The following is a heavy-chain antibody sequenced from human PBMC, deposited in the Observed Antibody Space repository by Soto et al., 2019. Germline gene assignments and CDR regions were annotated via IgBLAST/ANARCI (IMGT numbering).Heavy chain of an antibody. J-gene: IGHJ6*02. Sequence: GESLKISCKGSGYSFTSYWIGWVRQMPGKGLEWMGIIYPGDSDTRYSPSFQGQVTISADKSISTAYLQWSSLKASDTAMYYCARHPVDTAMASCYYYYGMDVWGQGTTVTVSS. CDR2: IYPGDSDT. CDR3: ARHPVDTAMASCYYYYGMDV. V-gene: IGHV5-51*01. D-gene: IGHD5-18*01. CDR1: GYSFTSYW.